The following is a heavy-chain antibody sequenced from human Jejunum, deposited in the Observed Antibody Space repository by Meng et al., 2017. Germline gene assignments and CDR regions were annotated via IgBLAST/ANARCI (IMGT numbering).Heavy chain of an antibody. CDR2: FSGIGGNT. Sequence: EGELVESGGGLVQPGGSLRLSCAASGFIFNNYAMTWVRQAPGKGLEWVSGFSGIGGNTFYADSVKGRFTISRDNSKKMLYLQMNSLRPEDTAVYYCAKSSSSSYNGDFDYWGQRTLVTVSS. CDR1: GFIFNNYA. CDR3: AKSSSSSYNGDFDY. D-gene: IGHD6-13*01. J-gene: IGHJ4*02. V-gene: IGHV3-23*04.